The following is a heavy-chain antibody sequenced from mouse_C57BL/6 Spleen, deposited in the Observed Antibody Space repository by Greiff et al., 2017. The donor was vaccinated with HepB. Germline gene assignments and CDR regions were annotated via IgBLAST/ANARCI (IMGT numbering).Heavy chain of an antibody. CDR3: ARFHYGSSYWYFDV. J-gene: IGHJ1*03. V-gene: IGHV1-50*01. D-gene: IGHD1-1*01. Sequence: QQSCKASVYTFTSYWMQWVKQRPGQGLEWIGEMDPSASYTNYNQKFKVKATLTVDTSSSTAYMQLISLTSADSTVYYCARFHYGSSYWYFDVWGTGTTVTVSS. CDR1: VYTFTSYW. CDR2: MDPSASYT.